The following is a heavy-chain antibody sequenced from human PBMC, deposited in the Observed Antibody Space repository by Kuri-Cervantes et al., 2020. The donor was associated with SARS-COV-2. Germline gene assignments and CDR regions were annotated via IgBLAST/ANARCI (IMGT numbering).Heavy chain of an antibody. V-gene: IGHV4-59*01. CDR1: GGSISSYY. J-gene: IGHJ4*02. Sequence: SETLSLTCTVSGGSISSYYLSWIRQPPGKGLEWIGYIYYSGSTNYNPSLKSRVTISVDTSKNQFSLKLSSLTAADTVVYYCARENWNYFDYWGQGTLVTVSS. CDR3: ARENWNYFDY. CDR2: IYYSGST. D-gene: IGHD1-1*01.